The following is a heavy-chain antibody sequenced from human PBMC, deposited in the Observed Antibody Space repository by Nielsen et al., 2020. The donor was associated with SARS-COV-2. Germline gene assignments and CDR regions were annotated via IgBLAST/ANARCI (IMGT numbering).Heavy chain of an antibody. J-gene: IGHJ6*02. CDR1: GYTFTSYA. V-gene: IGHV1-18*01. Sequence: ASVKVSCKASGYTFTSYAMNWVRQAPGQGLEWMGWISAYNGNTNYAQKLQGRVTMTTDTSTSTAYMELRSLRSDDTAVYYCARYSSAPTLYYYYYGMDVWGQGTTVTVSS. D-gene: IGHD6-25*01. CDR2: ISAYNGNT. CDR3: ARYSSAPTLYYYYYGMDV.